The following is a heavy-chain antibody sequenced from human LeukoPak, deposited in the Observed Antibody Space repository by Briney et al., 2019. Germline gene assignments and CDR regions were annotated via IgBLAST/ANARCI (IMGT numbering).Heavy chain of an antibody. Sequence: PSETLSLTCAVYGGSFSGYCWNWIRHPPGKGLEWIGEINHSGSTNYNPSLKSRVTISVDTSKNQFSLKLTSVTAADTALYYCAIERSCSDGGCYSGPFDLWGQGTVVAVSS. J-gene: IGHJ3*01. CDR1: GGSFSGYC. D-gene: IGHD2-15*01. CDR3: AIERSCSDGGCYSGPFDL. CDR2: INHSGST. V-gene: IGHV4-34*01.